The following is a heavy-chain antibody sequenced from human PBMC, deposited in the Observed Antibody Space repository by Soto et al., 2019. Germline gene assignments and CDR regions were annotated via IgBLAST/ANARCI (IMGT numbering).Heavy chain of an antibody. J-gene: IGHJ4*02. CDR2: INPSGGST. V-gene: IGHV1-46*03. D-gene: IGHD6-19*01. CDR1: GYTSTSYY. Sequence: ASVKVSCKASGYTSTSYYMHWVRQAPGRGLEWMGIINPSGGSTSYAQKFQGRVTMTRDTSTSTVYMELSSLRSEDTAVYYCARSLLPIAVAWGAFDSWGQGTLVLVSA. CDR3: ARSLLPIAVAWGAFDS.